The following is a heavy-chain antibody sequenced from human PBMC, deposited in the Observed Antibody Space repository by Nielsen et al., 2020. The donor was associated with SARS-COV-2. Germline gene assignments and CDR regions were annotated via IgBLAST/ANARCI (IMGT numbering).Heavy chain of an antibody. CDR1: GYTFTSYA. V-gene: IGHV1-3*01. CDR2: INAGNGNT. J-gene: IGHJ3*02. CDR3: ARDYDSSGYSRYDAFDI. D-gene: IGHD3-22*01. Sequence: ASVKVSCKASGYTFTSYAMHWVRQAPGQRLEWMGWINAGNGNTKYSQKFQGRVTITRDTSASTAYMELSSLRSEDTAVYYCARDYDSSGYSRYDAFDIWDQGTMVTVSS.